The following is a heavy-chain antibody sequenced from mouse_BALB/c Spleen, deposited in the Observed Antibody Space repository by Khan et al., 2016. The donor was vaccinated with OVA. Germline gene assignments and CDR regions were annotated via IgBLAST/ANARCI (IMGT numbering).Heavy chain of an antibody. Sequence: EVMLVESGGGLVQPGGSRKLSCAASGFTFSSFGMHWVRQAPEKGLEWVAYISSGSSTIYYADTVKGRFTISRDNPKNTLFLQMTSLRSEDTAMYYCARDSNFDYWGQGTTLTVSS. CDR1: GFTFSSFG. V-gene: IGHV5-17*02. CDR2: ISSGSSTI. J-gene: IGHJ2*01. CDR3: ARDSNFDY.